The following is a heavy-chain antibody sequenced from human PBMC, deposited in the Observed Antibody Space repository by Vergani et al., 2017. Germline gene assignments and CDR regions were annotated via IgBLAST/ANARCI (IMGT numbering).Heavy chain of an antibody. D-gene: IGHD6-6*01. CDR1: GYTFTSYD. CDR2: MNPNSGNT. CDR3: ARVVIAARPDYYYYMDV. V-gene: IGHV1-8*01. J-gene: IGHJ6*03. Sequence: QVQLVQSGAEVKKPGASVKVSCKASGYTFTSYDINWVRQATGQGLEWMGWMNPNSGNTGYAQKFQGRVTMTRNHSISTAYMELSSLRYEDTAVYYCARVVIAARPDYYYYMDVWGKGTTVTVSS.